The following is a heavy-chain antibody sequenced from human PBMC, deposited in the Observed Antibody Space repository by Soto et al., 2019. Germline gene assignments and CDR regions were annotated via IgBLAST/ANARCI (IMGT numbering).Heavy chain of an antibody. V-gene: IGHV3-30*18. CDR3: AKDKSIAALPYYFDY. CDR2: ISYDGSNK. D-gene: IGHD6-6*01. CDR1: GFTFSSYG. Sequence: GGSLRLSCSASGFTFSSYGMHWFRQAPGKGLEWVAVISYDGSNKYYADSVKGRFTISRDNSKNTLYLQMNSLRAEDTAVYYCAKDKSIAALPYYFDYWGQGTLVTVSS. J-gene: IGHJ4*02.